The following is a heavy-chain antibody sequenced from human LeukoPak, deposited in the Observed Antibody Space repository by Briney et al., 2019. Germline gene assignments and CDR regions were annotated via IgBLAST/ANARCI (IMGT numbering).Heavy chain of an antibody. V-gene: IGHV3-23*01. CDR2: ISTSGGNT. Sequence: AGGSLRLSCAASGFTFSSYAMSWVRQAPGKGLEWVSTISTSGGNTYYANSVKGRFTISRDNSKTTLYLQMNSLRAEDTAVYYCANLIAVNYWGQGTLVTVSS. J-gene: IGHJ4*02. D-gene: IGHD6-19*01. CDR1: GFTFSSYA. CDR3: ANLIAVNY.